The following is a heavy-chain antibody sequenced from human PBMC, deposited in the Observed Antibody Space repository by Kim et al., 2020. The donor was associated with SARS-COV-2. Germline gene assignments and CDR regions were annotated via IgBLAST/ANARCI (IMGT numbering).Heavy chain of an antibody. CDR2: IYYSGST. D-gene: IGHD3-16*01. J-gene: IGHJ5*02. CDR1: GGSISSYY. V-gene: IGHV4-59*01. CDR3: AREGEIGWGGIRDTSHWFDP. Sequence: SETLSLTCTVSGGSISSYYWSWIRQPPGKGLEWIGYIYYSGSTNYNPSLKSRVTISVDTSKNQFSLKLSSVTAADTAVYYCAREGEIGWGGIRDTSHWFDPWGQGTLVTVSS.